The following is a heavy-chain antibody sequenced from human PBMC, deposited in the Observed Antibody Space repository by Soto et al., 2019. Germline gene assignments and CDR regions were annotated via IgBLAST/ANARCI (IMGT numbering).Heavy chain of an antibody. Sequence: PGGSLRLSCAASGFTFNSEGMNWVRQAPGMGLEWISYINSRGDDIFYADSVKGRFTISRDNAKSSLYLQMDSLRAEDTAVYYCSRDPDGLLDFDNWGQGTPVTVSS. CDR1: GFTFNSEG. CDR2: INSRGDDI. D-gene: IGHD2-2*03. CDR3: SRDPDGLLDFDN. V-gene: IGHV3-48*01. J-gene: IGHJ4*02.